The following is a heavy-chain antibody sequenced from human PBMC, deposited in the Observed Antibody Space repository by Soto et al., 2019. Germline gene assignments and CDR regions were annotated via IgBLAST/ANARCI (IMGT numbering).Heavy chain of an antibody. D-gene: IGHD2-2*01. Sequence: QVQLQQWGAGLLKPSETLSLTCAVYGGSFSGYYWSWIRQPPGKGLEWIGEINHSGSTNYNPSLKSRGTTSVDASKNQFSLKLRSVTAADTAVYYCARGREIVVVPAAPTQVPYYYYYYMDVWGKGTTVTVSS. CDR2: INHSGST. CDR1: GGSFSGYY. V-gene: IGHV4-34*01. J-gene: IGHJ6*03. CDR3: ARGREIVVVPAAPTQVPYYYYYYMDV.